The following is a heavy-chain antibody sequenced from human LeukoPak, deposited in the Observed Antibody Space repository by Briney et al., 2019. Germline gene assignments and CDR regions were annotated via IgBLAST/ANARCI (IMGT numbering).Heavy chain of an antibody. D-gene: IGHD1-1*01. CDR2: INSDGSST. Sequence: GGSLRLSCAASGFTFSSYWMHWVRHVPGKGLVWVSRINSDGSSTTYADSVKGRFTISRDNGKNTLYLQINSLRAEDTAVYYCATGNAHAFDIWGQGTMVTVSS. J-gene: IGHJ3*02. V-gene: IGHV3-74*01. CDR3: ATGNAHAFDI. CDR1: GFTFSSYW.